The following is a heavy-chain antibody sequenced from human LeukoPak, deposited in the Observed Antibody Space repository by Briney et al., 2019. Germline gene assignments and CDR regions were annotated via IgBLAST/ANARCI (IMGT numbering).Heavy chain of an antibody. Sequence: SETLSLTCTVSGGSISSHYWSWIRQPPGKGLEWIGFIYYSGSTNYNPSLKSRVTISVDTSKNQFSLKLSSVTAADTAVYYCARHRWGVTQYYFDYWGQGTLVTVSS. D-gene: IGHD3-10*01. V-gene: IGHV4-59*08. CDR1: GGSISSHY. J-gene: IGHJ4*02. CDR3: ARHRWGVTQYYFDY. CDR2: IYYSGST.